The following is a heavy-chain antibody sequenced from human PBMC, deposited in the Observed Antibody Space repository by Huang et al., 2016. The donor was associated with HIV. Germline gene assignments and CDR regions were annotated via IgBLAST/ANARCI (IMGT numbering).Heavy chain of an antibody. CDR3: ARHITVGATAPFDF. V-gene: IGHV4-39*01. CDR1: SGSITSSRYY. Sequence: QLQLQESGPGLVMPSETLSLTCTVSSGSITSSRYYWGWIRQPPGKGLEWIGTSYYSGSTYYSPSLKSRVTISVATSKNQFSLKLSSVTAADTAIYYCARHITVGATAPFDFWGQGALVTVSS. D-gene: IGHD1-26*01. CDR2: SYYSGST. J-gene: IGHJ4*02.